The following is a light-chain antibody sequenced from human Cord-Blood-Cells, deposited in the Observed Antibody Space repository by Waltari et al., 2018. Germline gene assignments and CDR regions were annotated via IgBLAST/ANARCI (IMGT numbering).Light chain of an antibody. CDR3: QAWDSSTVV. Sequence: SYELTQPPSVSVSPGQTASITCPGDKLGDKYACWHQQKPGQSPVLVIYQDSKRPSGIPERFSGSNSGNTATLTISGTQAMDEADYYCQAWDSSTVVFGGGTKLTV. CDR2: QDS. V-gene: IGLV3-1*01. CDR1: KLGDKY. J-gene: IGLJ2*01.